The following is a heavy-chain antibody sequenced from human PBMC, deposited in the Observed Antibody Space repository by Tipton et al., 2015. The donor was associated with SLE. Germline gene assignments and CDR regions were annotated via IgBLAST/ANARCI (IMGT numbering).Heavy chain of an antibody. D-gene: IGHD1-1*01. CDR1: YDSISSYF. CDR3: ARALWKGGDY. V-gene: IGHV4-34*01. J-gene: IGHJ4*02. CDR2: INHSGST. Sequence: TLSLTCTASYDSISSYFWSWVRQPPGKGLEWIGEINHSGSTNHNPSLKSRVTISVDTSKNQLSLKLSAVTAADTAVYYCARALWKGGDYWGQGTLVTVSS.